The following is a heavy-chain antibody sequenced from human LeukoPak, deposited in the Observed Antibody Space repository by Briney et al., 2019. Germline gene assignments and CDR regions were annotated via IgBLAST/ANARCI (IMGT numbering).Heavy chain of an antibody. CDR2: IYYSGST. J-gene: IGHJ4*02. CDR3: ARLSPAGYLDY. V-gene: IGHV4-39*01. Sequence: SETLSLTCTVSGGSISSSSYYWGWIRQPPGKGLEWIGSIYYSGSTYYNPSLKSRVTISVDTSKNQFFLKLSSVTAADTAVYYCARLSPAGYLDYWGQGTLVTVSS. CDR1: GGSISSSSYY.